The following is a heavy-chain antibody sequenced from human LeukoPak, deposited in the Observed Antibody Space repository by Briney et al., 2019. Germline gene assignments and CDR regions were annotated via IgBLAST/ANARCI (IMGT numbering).Heavy chain of an antibody. CDR3: ARIVVVPAANDFDY. D-gene: IGHD2-2*01. J-gene: IGHJ4*02. V-gene: IGHV3-30*02. Sequence: GGSLRLSCAASGFTFSSYGMHWVRQAPGGGLEWVAFIRYDGSNKYYADSVKGRFTISRDNSKNTLYLQMNSLRAEDTAVYYCARIVVVPAANDFDYWGQGTLVTVSS. CDR1: GFTFSSYG. CDR2: IRYDGSNK.